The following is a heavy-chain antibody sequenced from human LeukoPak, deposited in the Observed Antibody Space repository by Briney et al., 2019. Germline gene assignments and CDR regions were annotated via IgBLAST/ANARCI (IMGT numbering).Heavy chain of an antibody. CDR2: IKSKTDGGTT. CDR1: GFTFSNAW. J-gene: IGHJ4*02. V-gene: IGHV3-15*01. CDR3: TTTHYDYVWGSYRYNVIFDY. D-gene: IGHD3-16*02. Sequence: PGGPLRLSCAASGFTFSNAWMSWVRQAPGKGLEWVGRIKSKTDGGTTDYAAPVKGRFTISRDDSKNTLYLRMNSLKTEDTAVYYCTTTHYDYVWGSYRYNVIFDYWGQGTLVTVSS.